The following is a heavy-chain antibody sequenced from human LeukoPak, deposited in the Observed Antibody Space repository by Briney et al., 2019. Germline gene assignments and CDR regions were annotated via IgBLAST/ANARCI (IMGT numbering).Heavy chain of an antibody. J-gene: IGHJ4*02. CDR1: GFTFSGAA. V-gene: IGHV3-48*03. CDR3: ARAWSH. Sequence: GGSLRLSCAVSGFTFSGAAMTWVRQAPGKGLEWVSYISSGGSTVYYADSVKGRFTISRDNAKNSLFLQMNSLRAEDTAVYYCARAWSHWGQGTLVTVSS. D-gene: IGHD2-8*02. CDR2: ISSGGSTV.